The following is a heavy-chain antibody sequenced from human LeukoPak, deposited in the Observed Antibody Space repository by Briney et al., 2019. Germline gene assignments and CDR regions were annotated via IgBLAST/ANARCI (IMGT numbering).Heavy chain of an antibody. CDR2: INWNGGST. J-gene: IGHJ6*02. V-gene: IGHV3-20*01. CDR3: ARAQDTKDYYYGMDV. Sequence: PGGSLRLSCAASGFTFDDYGMSWVRQAPGKGLEWVSGINWNGGSTVYADAVKGRFTISRDNAKNSLYLQMNSLRAEDTALYHCARAQDTKDYYYGMDVWGQGTTVTVSS. D-gene: IGHD2-15*01. CDR1: GFTFDDYG.